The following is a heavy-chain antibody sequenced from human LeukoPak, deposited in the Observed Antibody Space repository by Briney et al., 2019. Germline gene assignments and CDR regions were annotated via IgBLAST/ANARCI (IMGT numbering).Heavy chain of an antibody. D-gene: IGHD3-3*01. V-gene: IGHV1-18*01. CDR3: ARVNFGFAIFGVVFNWFDP. CDR1: GYTFTSYG. Sequence: ASVKVSCKASGYTFTSYGISWVRQAPGQGLEWMGWISAYNGNTNYAQKLQGRVTMTIDTSTSTAYMELRSLRSDDTAVYYCARVNFGFAIFGVVFNWFDPWGQGTLVTVSS. CDR2: ISAYNGNT. J-gene: IGHJ5*02.